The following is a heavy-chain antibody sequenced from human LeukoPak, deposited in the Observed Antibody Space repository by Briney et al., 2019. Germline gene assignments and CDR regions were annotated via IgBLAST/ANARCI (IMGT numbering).Heavy chain of an antibody. J-gene: IGHJ6*01. V-gene: IGHV3-21*01. CDR3: ARFSDFYDFWSGYTSYGMDV. CDR2: INSSSSNI. CDR1: GGTFSGYN. Sequence: AESLRLSCAVSGGTFSGYNRNWVRQAPGKGLEWVSSINSSSSNIYYADSGKGRFNIPSDNAQNSLSLHMTSMRAAQTAVYYCARFSDFYDFWSGYTSYGMDVWGQGTTVTVSS. D-gene: IGHD3-3*01.